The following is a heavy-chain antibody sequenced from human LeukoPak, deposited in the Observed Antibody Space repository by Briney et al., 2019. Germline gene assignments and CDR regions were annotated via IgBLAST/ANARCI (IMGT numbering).Heavy chain of an antibody. CDR2: ISHSGST. CDR1: GGSISGSY. D-gene: IGHD1-1*01. Sequence: PSETLSLTCTVAGGSISGSYWSWIRQPPGKGLEWIGYISHSGSTNYSPSLKSRVTISVDTSKNQFSLKLTSVTAADTAVYYCARAADLATAPGGFDPWGQGTLVTVSS. J-gene: IGHJ5*02. CDR3: ARAADLATAPGGFDP. V-gene: IGHV4-59*12.